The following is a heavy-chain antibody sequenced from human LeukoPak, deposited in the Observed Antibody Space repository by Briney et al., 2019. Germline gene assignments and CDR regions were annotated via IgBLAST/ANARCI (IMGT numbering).Heavy chain of an antibody. Sequence: GGSLRLSCAASGFTFDDYAMHWVRQAPGKGLEWVSGISWNSGSIGYADSVKGRFTISRDNAKNTLYLQMNSLRAEDTAVYYCARVIGSYYYGSGSYYWFGFDYWGQGTLVTVSS. D-gene: IGHD3-10*01. J-gene: IGHJ4*02. CDR2: ISWNSGSI. V-gene: IGHV3-9*01. CDR3: ARVIGSYYYGSGSYYWFGFDY. CDR1: GFTFDDYA.